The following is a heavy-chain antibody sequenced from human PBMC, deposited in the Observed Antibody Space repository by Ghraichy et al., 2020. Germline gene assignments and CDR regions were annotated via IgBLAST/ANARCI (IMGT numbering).Heavy chain of an antibody. D-gene: IGHD2-8*02. CDR1: GGSFSGYY. J-gene: IGHJ5*02. CDR2: VNDGGRT. CDR3: ARGRGFCSGGACYSWFDP. V-gene: IGHV4-34*01. Sequence: SETLSLTCAVYGGSFSGYYWNWIRQPPGKGLEWIGEVNDGGRTNYSPPLKSRVTISVDTSKNQFSLKLTSVTAADTAVYYCARGRGFCSGGACYSWFDPWGQGTLVTVSS.